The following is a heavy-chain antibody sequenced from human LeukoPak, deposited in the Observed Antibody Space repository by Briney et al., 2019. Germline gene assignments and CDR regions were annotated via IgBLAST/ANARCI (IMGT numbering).Heavy chain of an antibody. CDR3: ARHDYYYNSGSFYYMDV. Sequence: SETLSLTCNVSGGSISDINYYWAWIRQPPGKGLEWIASVYYSGSTHYNPSLKSRVTISGDTSKNQFSLKVTSVTVADTAVYYCARHDYYYNSGSFYYMDVWGKGTTVTVSS. V-gene: IGHV4-39*07. CDR2: VYYSGST. J-gene: IGHJ6*03. CDR1: GGSISDINYY. D-gene: IGHD3-10*01.